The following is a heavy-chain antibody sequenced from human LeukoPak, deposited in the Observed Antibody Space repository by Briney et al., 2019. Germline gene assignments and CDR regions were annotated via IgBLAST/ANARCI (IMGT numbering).Heavy chain of an antibody. V-gene: IGHV3-21*04. CDR3: AKTPLVVDPPSYYFDY. Sequence: PGGSLRLSCAASGFTFSSYSMNWVRQAPGKGLEWVSSISSSSSYIYYADSVKGRFTISRDNAKNSLYLQMNSLRAEDTAVYYCAKTPLVVDPPSYYFDYWGQGTLVTVSS. CDR1: GFTFSSYS. CDR2: ISSSSSYI. D-gene: IGHD3-22*01. J-gene: IGHJ4*02.